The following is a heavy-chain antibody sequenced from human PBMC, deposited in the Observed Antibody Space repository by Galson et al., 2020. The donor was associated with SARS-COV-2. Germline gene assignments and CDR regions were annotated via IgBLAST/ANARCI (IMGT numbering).Heavy chain of an antibody. Sequence: RQAQGKGLEWVAAISYDGRNKYYADSVKGRFPITTDNSKNTLCLQMNSLRVEDTAVYYCATGRGYYDSSGYYTLDYWGQGTLVTVSS. J-gene: IGHJ4*02. D-gene: IGHD3-22*01. CDR2: ISYDGRNK. V-gene: IGHV3-30*04. CDR3: ATGRGYYDSSGYYTLDY.